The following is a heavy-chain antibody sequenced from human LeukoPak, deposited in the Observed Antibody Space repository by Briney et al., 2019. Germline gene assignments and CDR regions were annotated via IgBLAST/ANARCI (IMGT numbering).Heavy chain of an antibody. Sequence: KPGGSLRLSCAASGFTFSSYSMNWVRQAPGKGLEWVSSISSSSSYIYYADSVKGRFTISRDNAKNSLYLQMNSLRAEDTAVNYCAREDSSGYYEYYFDYWGQGTLVTVSS. CDR2: ISSSSSYI. CDR1: GFTFSSYS. J-gene: IGHJ4*02. V-gene: IGHV3-21*01. D-gene: IGHD3-22*01. CDR3: AREDSSGYYEYYFDY.